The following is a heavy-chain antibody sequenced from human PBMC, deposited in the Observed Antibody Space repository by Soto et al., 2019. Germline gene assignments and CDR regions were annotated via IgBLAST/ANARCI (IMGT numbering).Heavy chain of an antibody. CDR1: GGTFSSYA. CDR3: ASSISPDSSLTPYGMDV. Sequence: SVKVSCKASGGTFSSYAISWVRQAPGQGLEWMGGIIPIFGTANYAQKFQGRVTITADESTSTAYMELSSLRSEDTAVYYCASSISPDSSLTPYGMDVWGQGTKVTVSS. V-gene: IGHV1-69*13. CDR2: IIPIFGTA. D-gene: IGHD6-13*01. J-gene: IGHJ6*02.